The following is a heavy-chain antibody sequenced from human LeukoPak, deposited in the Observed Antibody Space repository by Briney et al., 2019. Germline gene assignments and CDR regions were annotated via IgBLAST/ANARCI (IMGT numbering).Heavy chain of an antibody. V-gene: IGHV3-74*01. Sequence: GGSLRLSRAAAGLSISKYWIDFVRQVPGKGLVWVARIKNDGSSITYADSVKGRFTISRDNAKNTVYLQMNSLRAEDTAVYHCVLRPESEAASAYDIYGMDVWGQGTSVTVSS. J-gene: IGHJ6*02. D-gene: IGHD3-9*01. CDR1: GLSISKYW. CDR2: IKNDGSSI. CDR3: VLRPESEAASAYDIYGMDV.